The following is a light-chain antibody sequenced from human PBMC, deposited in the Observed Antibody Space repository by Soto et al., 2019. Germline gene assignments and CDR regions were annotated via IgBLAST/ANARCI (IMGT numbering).Light chain of an antibody. CDR2: NTN. V-gene: IGLV8-61*01. CDR3: GLYLGSGISV. J-gene: IGLJ1*01. Sequence: QAVVTQEPSFSVSPGGTVTLTCGFTSGSVSTHYYPSWYQQTPGQAPRTLIYNTNTRSSGVPDRFSGSILGNKAALTITGAQTDDESYYDCGLYLGSGISVFGTGTKLTVL. CDR1: SGSVSTHYY.